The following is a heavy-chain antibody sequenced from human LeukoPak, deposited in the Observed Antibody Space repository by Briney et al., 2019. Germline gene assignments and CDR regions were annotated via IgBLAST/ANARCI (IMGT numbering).Heavy chain of an antibody. D-gene: IGHD6-19*01. Sequence: ASVKVSCKASGYTFTSYDINWVRQATGQGLEWMGWMNPNSGNTGYAQKFQGRVTMTRNTSISTAYMELSSLRSEDTAVYYCARGVGIAVAGIRAVARARGWYYFDYWGQGTLVTVSS. CDR1: GYTFTSYD. J-gene: IGHJ4*02. CDR3: ARGVGIAVAGIRAVARARGWYYFDY. V-gene: IGHV1-8*01. CDR2: MNPNSGNT.